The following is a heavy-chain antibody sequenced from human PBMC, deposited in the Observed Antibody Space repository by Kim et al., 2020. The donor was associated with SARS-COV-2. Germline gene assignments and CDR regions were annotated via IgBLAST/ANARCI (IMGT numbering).Heavy chain of an antibody. CDR3: ARHEVAEDFWSGYYPFDY. D-gene: IGHD3-3*01. Sequence: KSRVTISVDTSKNQFSLKLSSVTAADTAVYYCARHEVAEDFWSGYYPFDYWGQGTLVTVSS. V-gene: IGHV4-39*01. J-gene: IGHJ4*02.